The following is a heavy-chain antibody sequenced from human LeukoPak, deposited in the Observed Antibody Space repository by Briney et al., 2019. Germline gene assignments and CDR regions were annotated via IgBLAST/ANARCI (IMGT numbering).Heavy chain of an antibody. Sequence: ASVKVSCKASGYTFTSYDINWVRQATGQGLEWMGWMNPNSGNTGYAQKFQGRVTMTRNTSISTAYMELSSLRSEDTAVYYCARGPPIQLWPRYYYYYYGMDVCGQGTTVTVSS. CDR2: MNPNSGNT. CDR1: GYTFTSYD. CDR3: ARGPPIQLWPRYYYYYYGMDV. V-gene: IGHV1-8*01. J-gene: IGHJ6*02. D-gene: IGHD5-18*01.